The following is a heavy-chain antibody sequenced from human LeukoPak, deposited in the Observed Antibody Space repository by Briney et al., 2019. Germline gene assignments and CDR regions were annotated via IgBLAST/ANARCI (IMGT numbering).Heavy chain of an antibody. CDR2: IYYSGST. D-gene: IGHD2-15*01. Sequence: SETLSLTCTVSGGSISSSSYYWGWIRQPPGKGLEWIGSIYYSGSTYYNPSLKSRVTISVDTSKNQFSLKLSSVTAADTAVYYCARGRYCSGGSCYSWFDPWGQGTLVTVSS. J-gene: IGHJ5*02. CDR3: ARGRYCSGGSCYSWFDP. V-gene: IGHV4-39*07. CDR1: GGSISSSSYY.